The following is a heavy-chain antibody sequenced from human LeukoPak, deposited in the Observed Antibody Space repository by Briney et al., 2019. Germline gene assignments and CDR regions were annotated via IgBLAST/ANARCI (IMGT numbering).Heavy chain of an antibody. CDR1: GYTFTGYY. Sequence: GASVKVSCKASGYTFTGYYMHWLRQAPGQGLEWMGWMNPNSGGTNYAQKFQGRVTMTRDTSISTAYMELSRLRSDDTAVYYCASDRRDYGDYVRDAFDIWGQGTMVTVSS. J-gene: IGHJ3*02. CDR2: MNPNSGGT. V-gene: IGHV1-2*02. CDR3: ASDRRDYGDYVRDAFDI. D-gene: IGHD4-17*01.